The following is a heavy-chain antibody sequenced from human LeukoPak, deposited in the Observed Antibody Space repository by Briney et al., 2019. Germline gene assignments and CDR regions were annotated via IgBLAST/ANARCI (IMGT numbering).Heavy chain of an antibody. CDR1: GFTFSSYS. CDR3: ARGGASAASNAFDI. J-gene: IGHJ3*02. CDR2: ISSSSSTI. Sequence: GGSLRLSCAASGFTFSSYSMNWVRQAPGKGLEWVSYISSSSSTIYYADSVKGRFTISRDDAKNSLYLQMNSLRAEDTAVYYCARGGASAASNAFDIWGRGTMVTVSS. V-gene: IGHV3-48*04. D-gene: IGHD6-13*01.